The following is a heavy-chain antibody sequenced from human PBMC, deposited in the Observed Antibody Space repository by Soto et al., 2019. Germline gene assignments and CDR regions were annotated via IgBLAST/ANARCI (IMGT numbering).Heavy chain of an antibody. CDR1: GFTFSSYS. CDR2: ISSSSSTI. Sequence: GGSLRLSCAASGFTFSSYSMNWVRQAPGKGLEWVSYISSSSSTIYYADSVKGRFTISRDNAKNSLYLQMNSLRAEDTAVYYCARISEESVATQTDDYWGQGTLVTVSS. CDR3: ARISEESVATQTDDY. V-gene: IGHV3-48*01. D-gene: IGHD5-12*01. J-gene: IGHJ4*02.